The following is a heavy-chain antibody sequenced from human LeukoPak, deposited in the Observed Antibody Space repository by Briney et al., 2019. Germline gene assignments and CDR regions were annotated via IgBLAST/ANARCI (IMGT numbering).Heavy chain of an antibody. CDR1: GFTFSSYS. J-gene: IGHJ6*04. Sequence: GGSLRLSCAASGFTFSSYSMNWVRQAPGKGLEWVSSISSRSRYTYYADSVKGRFTISRGNAKNSLYLEMNSLRAEDTAVYYCARDTYYDILTGPSRLDVWGKGTTVTVSS. V-gene: IGHV3-21*01. CDR2: ISSRSRYT. D-gene: IGHD3-9*01. CDR3: ARDTYYDILTGPSRLDV.